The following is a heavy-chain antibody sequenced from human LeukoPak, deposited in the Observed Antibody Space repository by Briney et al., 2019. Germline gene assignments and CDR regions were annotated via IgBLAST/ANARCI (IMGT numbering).Heavy chain of an antibody. CDR2: ISSSGSAI. V-gene: IGHV3-48*03. CDR1: GFTFSSYE. Sequence: GGSLRLSCAASGFTFSSYEMNWVRQAPGKGLEWVSYISSSGSAIYYADSVKGRFTISRDNAKNSLYLQMNSLRAEDTAVYYSATVYRQLFDPWGQGTLVTVSS. D-gene: IGHD6-13*01. J-gene: IGHJ5*02. CDR3: ATVYRQLFDP.